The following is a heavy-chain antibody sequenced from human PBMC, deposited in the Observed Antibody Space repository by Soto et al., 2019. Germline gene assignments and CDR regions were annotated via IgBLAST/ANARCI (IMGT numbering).Heavy chain of an antibody. Sequence: SETLSLTCTVSGGSITIGGYCWSWIRQPPGQGLEWIGYICHSGNTYYNPSLKSRVTTSLDRSKNQFSPNLSSVTAADTAVYYCARVWFGESSWFDPWGQGTLVTVSS. CDR1: GGSITIGGYC. V-gene: IGHV4-30-2*01. CDR3: ARVWFGESSWFDP. J-gene: IGHJ5*02. D-gene: IGHD3-10*01. CDR2: ICHSGNT.